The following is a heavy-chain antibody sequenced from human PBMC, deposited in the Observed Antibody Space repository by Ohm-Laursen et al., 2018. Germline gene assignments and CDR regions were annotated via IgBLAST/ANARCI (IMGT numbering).Heavy chain of an antibody. Sequence: ASVKVSCKVSGYTLTELSMHWVRQAPGQGLEWMGWINPNSGGTNYAQKFQGRVTMTRDTSISTAYMELSRLRSDDTAVYYCARDGEIAFDYWGQGTLVTVSS. CDR3: ARDGEIAFDY. V-gene: IGHV1-2*02. D-gene: IGHD7-27*01. CDR2: INPNSGGT. J-gene: IGHJ4*02. CDR1: GYTLTELS.